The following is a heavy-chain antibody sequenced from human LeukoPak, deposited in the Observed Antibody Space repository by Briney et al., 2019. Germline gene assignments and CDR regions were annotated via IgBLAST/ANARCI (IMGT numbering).Heavy chain of an antibody. D-gene: IGHD2/OR15-2a*01. V-gene: IGHV3-11*04. J-gene: IGHJ2*01. CDR3: ARSSSYFTYFDL. CDR1: GFTLRDYY. Sequence: GGSLRLSCAASGFTLRDYYMSWIRQAPGKGLEWISYVSSTGNTIYYAESVKGRFTVSRDSANNSMSLQMTSLRAEDSAVYYCARSSSYFTYFDLWGRDTLVTVSS. CDR2: VSSTGNTI.